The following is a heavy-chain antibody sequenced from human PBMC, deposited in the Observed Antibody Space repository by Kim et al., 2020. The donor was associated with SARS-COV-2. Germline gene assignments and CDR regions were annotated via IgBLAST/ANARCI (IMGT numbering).Heavy chain of an antibody. Sequence: SETLSLTCTVSGGSISSYYWSWIRQPPGKGLEWIGYIYYSGSTNYNPSLKSRVTISVDTSKNQFSLKLSSVTAADTAVYYCARHSRFGELSGNWFDPWGQGTLVTVSS. CDR1: GGSISSYY. V-gene: IGHV4-59*08. CDR2: IYYSGST. CDR3: ARHSRFGELSGNWFDP. J-gene: IGHJ5*02. D-gene: IGHD3-10*01.